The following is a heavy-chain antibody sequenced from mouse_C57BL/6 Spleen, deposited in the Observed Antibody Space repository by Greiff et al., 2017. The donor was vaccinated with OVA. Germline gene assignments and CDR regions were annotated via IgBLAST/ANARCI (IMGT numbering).Heavy chain of an antibody. D-gene: IGHD1-1*01. V-gene: IGHV1-52*01. CDR2: IDPSDSET. CDR1: GYTFTSYW. CDR3: ARQILYYYGSTHWYFDV. J-gene: IGHJ1*03. Sequence: QVHVKQPGAELVRPGSSVKLSCKASGYTFTSYWMHWVKQRPIQGLEWIGNIDPSDSETHYNQKFKDKATLTVDKSSSTAYMQLSSLTSEDSAVYYSARQILYYYGSTHWYFDVWGTGTTVTVSS.